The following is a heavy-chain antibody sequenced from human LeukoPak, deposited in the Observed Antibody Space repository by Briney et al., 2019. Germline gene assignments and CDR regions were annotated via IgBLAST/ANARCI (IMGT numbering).Heavy chain of an antibody. V-gene: IGHV4-59*01. Sequence: PSETLSLTCTVSGGSISSYFWSWIRQPPGKGLEWIGSIYYSGSTTYNPSLKSRVTISVDTSKNQFSLKLTSVTAADTAVYYCARGGSSWYLYFDYWGQGTLVTVSS. D-gene: IGHD6-13*01. CDR1: GGSISSYF. CDR2: IYYSGST. J-gene: IGHJ4*02. CDR3: ARGGSSWYLYFDY.